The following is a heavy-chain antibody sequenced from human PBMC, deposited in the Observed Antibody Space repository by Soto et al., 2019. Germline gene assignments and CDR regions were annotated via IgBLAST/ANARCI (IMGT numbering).Heavy chain of an antibody. CDR1: GYTFTSYG. J-gene: IGHJ5*02. CDR2: ISAYNGNT. CDR3: ARAYITIFGVAGWFDP. D-gene: IGHD3-3*01. Sequence: ASVKVSCKASGYTFTSYGIHCVRQAPGQGLEWMGWISAYNGNTNYAQKLQGRVTMTTDTSTSTAYMELRSLRSDDTAVYYCARAYITIFGVAGWFDPWGQGTLVTVSS. V-gene: IGHV1-18*01.